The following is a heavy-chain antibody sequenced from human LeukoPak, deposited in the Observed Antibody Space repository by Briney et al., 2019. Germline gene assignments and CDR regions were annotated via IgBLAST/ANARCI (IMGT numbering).Heavy chain of an antibody. J-gene: IGHJ6*02. Sequence: GGSLRLSCAASGFTFSSYSMNWVRQAPGKGLEWVSYISSSSSTIYYADSVKGRFTISRDNAKNSLYLQMNSLRDEDTAVYYCAGTLQYYYYYGMDVWGQGTTVTVSS. CDR3: AGTLQYYYYYGMDV. CDR2: ISSSSSTI. CDR1: GFTFSSYS. V-gene: IGHV3-48*02.